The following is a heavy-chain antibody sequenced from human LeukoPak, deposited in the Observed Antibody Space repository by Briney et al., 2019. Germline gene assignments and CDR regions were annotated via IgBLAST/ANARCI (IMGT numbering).Heavy chain of an antibody. Sequence: GASVKVSCKASGYTFPSYFMHWVRQAPGQGLEWMGIINPTGGSTTYARKFQGRVTMTRDTSTSTVYMELSSLRSDDTAVYYCARGGPRITIFGVVLPDYYGMDVWGQGTTVTVSS. D-gene: IGHD3-3*01. J-gene: IGHJ6*02. CDR1: GYTFPSYF. CDR3: ARGGPRITIFGVVLPDYYGMDV. V-gene: IGHV1-46*01. CDR2: INPTGGST.